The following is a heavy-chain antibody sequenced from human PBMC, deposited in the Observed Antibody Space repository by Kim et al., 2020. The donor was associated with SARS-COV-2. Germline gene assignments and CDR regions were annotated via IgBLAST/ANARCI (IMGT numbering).Heavy chain of an antibody. J-gene: IGHJ4*02. CDR2: IYYSGST. Sequence: SETLSLTCTVSGGSISSSSYYWGWIRQPPGKGLEWIGSIYYSGSTYYNPSLKSRVTISVDTSKNQFSLKLSSVTAADTAVYYCARRGWLQLSVYYWGQGTLVTVSS. V-gene: IGHV4-39*01. CDR3: ARRGWLQLSVYY. D-gene: IGHD5-12*01. CDR1: GGSISSSSYY.